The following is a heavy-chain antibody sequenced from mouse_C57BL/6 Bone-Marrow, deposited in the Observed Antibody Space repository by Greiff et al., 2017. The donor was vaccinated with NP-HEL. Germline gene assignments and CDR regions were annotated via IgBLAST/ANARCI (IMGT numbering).Heavy chain of an antibody. CDR3: ARSIYYDYDEYYFDY. CDR2: INPNNGGT. Sequence: EVQLQQSGPELVKPGASVKMSCKASGYTFTDYNMHWVKQSHGKSLEWIGYINPNNGGTSYNQKFKGKATLTVNKSSSTAYMELRSLTSEDSAVYYCARSIYYDYDEYYFDYWGQGTTLTVSS. V-gene: IGHV1-22*01. CDR1: GYTFTDYN. J-gene: IGHJ2*01. D-gene: IGHD2-4*01.